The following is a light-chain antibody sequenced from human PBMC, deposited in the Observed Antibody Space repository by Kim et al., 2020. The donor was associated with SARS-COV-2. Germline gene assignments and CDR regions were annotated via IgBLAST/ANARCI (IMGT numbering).Light chain of an antibody. CDR2: EVT. CDR3: GSYVGNNNFV. J-gene: IGLJ1*01. CDR1: SSDVGGYNY. Sequence: GPSVTISCTGTSSDVGGYNYVSWYQHHPGKAPKLMIYEVTKRPSGVPDRFSGSKSGNTASLTVSGLQAEDEADYYCGSYVGNNNFVFGTGTKVTVL. V-gene: IGLV2-8*01.